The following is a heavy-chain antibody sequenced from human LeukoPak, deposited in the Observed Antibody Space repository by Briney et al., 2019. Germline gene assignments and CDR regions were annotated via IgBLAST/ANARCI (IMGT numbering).Heavy chain of an antibody. Sequence: SATLSPTCTVSGVSVRSSFWSWIRQPPGKGLEYIGYVHHSGNTKYNPSLQSRVTMSVDTARSQFSLNLSSVTPADSAVYYCARHNGDSYLDLWAQGSLVTVSS. D-gene: IGHD2-21*01. CDR3: ARHNGDSYLDL. CDR1: GVSVRSSF. V-gene: IGHV4-59*02. J-gene: IGHJ4*02. CDR2: VHHSGNT.